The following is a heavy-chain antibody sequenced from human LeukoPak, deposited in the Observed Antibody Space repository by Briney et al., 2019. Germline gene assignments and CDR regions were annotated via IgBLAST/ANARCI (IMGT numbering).Heavy chain of an antibody. V-gene: IGHV3-7*01. Sequence: PGGSLRLSCAASGFTFSSYGMHWVRQAPGKGLEWVANIKQDGSEKYYVDSVKGRFTISRDNAKNSLYLQMNSLRAEDTAVYYCAREGGSGYDSGDPIDYWGQGTLVTVSS. D-gene: IGHD5-12*01. CDR2: IKQDGSEK. J-gene: IGHJ4*02. CDR1: GFTFSSYG. CDR3: AREGGSGYDSGDPIDY.